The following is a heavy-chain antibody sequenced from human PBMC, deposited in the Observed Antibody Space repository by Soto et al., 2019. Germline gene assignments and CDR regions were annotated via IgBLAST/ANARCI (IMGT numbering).Heavy chain of an antibody. Sequence: QVQLQQWGAGLLKSSETLSLTCAFYGASFSGHYWSWIRQAPGKGLEWIGEINHRGTTNYNPSLKSRVTISADTAKNQSSLRLSSVTAADTAVYFCARGVEMAATYFDHWGQGTLVSVSS. J-gene: IGHJ4*02. CDR2: INHRGTT. CDR3: ARGVEMAATYFDH. V-gene: IGHV4-34*02. CDR1: GASFSGHY. D-gene: IGHD2-15*01.